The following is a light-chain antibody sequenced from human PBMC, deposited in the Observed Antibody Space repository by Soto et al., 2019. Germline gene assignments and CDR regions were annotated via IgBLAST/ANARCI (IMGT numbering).Light chain of an antibody. CDR1: QSMGSN. CDR2: GAS. J-gene: IGKJ1*01. Sequence: EVVMMQSPATLSVSPGERATLSCGASQSMGSNLAWYQQKPGQAPRLLIYGASTRATGIPARFSGSGSGTEFTLTITSLQSEDFAVYYCQQYHNWPRTFGQGTKVDIK. V-gene: IGKV3-15*01. CDR3: QQYHNWPRT.